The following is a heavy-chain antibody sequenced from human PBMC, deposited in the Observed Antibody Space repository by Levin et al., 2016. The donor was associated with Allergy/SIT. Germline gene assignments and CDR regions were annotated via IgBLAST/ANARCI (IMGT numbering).Heavy chain of an antibody. D-gene: IGHD3-22*01. CDR3: ASTPTYYYDSSGYTIDY. Sequence: GESLKISCAASGFTFSSYSMNWVRQAPGKGLEWVSSISSSSSYIYYADSVKGRFTISRDNAKNSLYLQMNSLRAEDTAVYYCASTPTYYYDSSGYTIDYWGQGTLVTVSS. CDR2: ISSSSSYI. V-gene: IGHV3-21*01. J-gene: IGHJ4*02. CDR1: GFTFSSYS.